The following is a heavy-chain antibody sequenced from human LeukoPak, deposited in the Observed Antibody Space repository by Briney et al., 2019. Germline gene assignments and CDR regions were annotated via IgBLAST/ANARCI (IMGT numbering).Heavy chain of an antibody. D-gene: IGHD3-22*01. J-gene: IGHJ4*02. CDR3: ARFSDSSGYFNFYYFDY. CDR2: LIPIFGTA. Sequence: ASVKVSCKASGGTFSSYAISWVRQAPGQGLEWMGGLIPIFGTANYAQKFQGRVTITADESTSTAYMELSSLRSEDTAVYYCARFSDSSGYFNFYYFDYWGQGTLVTVSS. CDR1: GGTFSSYA. V-gene: IGHV1-69*01.